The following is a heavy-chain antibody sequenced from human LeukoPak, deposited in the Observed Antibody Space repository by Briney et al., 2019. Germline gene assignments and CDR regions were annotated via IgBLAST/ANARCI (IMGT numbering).Heavy chain of an antibody. CDR1: GGSISSGGYY. CDR2: IYYSGST. V-gene: IGHV4-31*03. J-gene: IGHJ4*02. Sequence: SETLSLTCTVSGGSISSGGYYWSWIRQHPGQGLEWIGYIYYSGSTYYNPSLKSRVTTSVDTSKNQFSLKLSSVTAADTAVYYCARDSSGYSSLDYWGQGSLVTVSS. D-gene: IGHD3-22*01. CDR3: ARDSSGYSSLDY.